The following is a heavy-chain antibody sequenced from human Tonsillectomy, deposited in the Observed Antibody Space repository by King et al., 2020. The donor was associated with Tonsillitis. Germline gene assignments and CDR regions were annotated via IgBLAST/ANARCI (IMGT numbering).Heavy chain of an antibody. V-gene: IGHV3-21*01. CDR1: GFFFSDYV. D-gene: IGHD3-16*01. CDR2: ISSTGTYM. CDR3: ARPPNMVVVGGGNEY. Sequence: VQLVESGGGLVKPGGSLRLSCAASGFFFSDYVMNWVRQAPGKGREWGSSISSTGTYMYYTDSVKGRFTVSRDNAKNSLFLQMNSLAAEDTAIYYCARPPNMVVVGGGNEYWGQGILVTVSS. J-gene: IGHJ4*02.